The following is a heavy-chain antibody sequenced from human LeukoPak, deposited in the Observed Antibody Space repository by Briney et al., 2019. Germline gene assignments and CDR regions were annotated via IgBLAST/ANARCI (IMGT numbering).Heavy chain of an antibody. CDR3: ARGEYEDLVDN. V-gene: IGHV4-59*01. CDR2: LYYSGNT. J-gene: IGHJ4*02. CDR1: GGSISDYY. Sequence: SETLSLTCTVSGGSISDYYWSWIRQSPVRGLEWIGYLYYSGNTNYNPSLKSRLTTSRDMAKSQFSLKLSSVTSADTAVYYCARGEYEDLVDNWGQGTLVTVSS. D-gene: IGHD1-26*01.